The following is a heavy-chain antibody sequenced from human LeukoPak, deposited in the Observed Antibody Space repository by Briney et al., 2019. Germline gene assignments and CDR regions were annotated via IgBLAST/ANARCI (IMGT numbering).Heavy chain of an antibody. V-gene: IGHV4-39*07. Sequence: SETLSLTCTVSGGSISSSSYYWDWIRQPPGKGLEWIGSIYYSGSTYYNPSLKSRVTISVDTSKNQFSLKLSSVTAADTAVYYCASRRSSSWYYYYYMDVWGKGTTVTVSS. J-gene: IGHJ6*03. CDR3: ASRRSSSWYYYYYMDV. D-gene: IGHD6-13*01. CDR1: GGSISSSSYY. CDR2: IYYSGST.